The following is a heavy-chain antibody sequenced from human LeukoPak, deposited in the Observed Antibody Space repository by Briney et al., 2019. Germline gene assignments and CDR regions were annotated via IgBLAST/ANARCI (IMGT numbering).Heavy chain of an antibody. D-gene: IGHD5-18*01. CDR1: GGSISSGSYY. Sequence: NPSQTLSLTCTVSGGSISSGSYYWSWIRQPAGKGLEWIGRIYTSGSTNYNPSLKSRVTMSVDTSKNQFSLKLSSVTAADTAVYYCAGGYSYGYKYYYMDVWGKGTTVTISS. V-gene: IGHV4-61*02. CDR3: AGGYSYGYKYYYMDV. CDR2: IYTSGST. J-gene: IGHJ6*03.